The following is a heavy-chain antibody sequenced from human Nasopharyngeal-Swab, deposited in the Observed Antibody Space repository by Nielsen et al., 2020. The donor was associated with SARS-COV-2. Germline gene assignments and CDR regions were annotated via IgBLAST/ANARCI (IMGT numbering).Heavy chain of an antibody. V-gene: IGHV4-31*03. D-gene: IGHD5-12*01. J-gene: IGHJ2*01. CDR2: LYYSGST. CDR3: ARLIVATSWYFDL. Sequence: SETLSLTCTVSGGSISSGGYYWSWIRQHPGKGLEWIGYLYYSGSTYYNPSLKSRVTISVDTSKNPFSLKLSSVTAADTAAYYCARLIVATSWYFDLWGRGTLVTVSS. CDR1: GGSISSGGYY.